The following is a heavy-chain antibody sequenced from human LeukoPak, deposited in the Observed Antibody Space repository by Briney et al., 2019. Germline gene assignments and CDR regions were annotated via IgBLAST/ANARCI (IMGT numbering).Heavy chain of an antibody. D-gene: IGHD6-19*01. CDR2: INHSGST. V-gene: IGHV4-39*07. Sequence: SETLSLTCTVSGASISGSGYYWGWIRQPPGKGLEWIGEINHSGSTNYNPSLKSRVTISVDTSKNQFSLKLSSVTAADTAVYYCARGRLAGYSSGPLFWGQGTLVTVSS. CDR1: GASISGSGYY. J-gene: IGHJ4*02. CDR3: ARGRLAGYSSGPLF.